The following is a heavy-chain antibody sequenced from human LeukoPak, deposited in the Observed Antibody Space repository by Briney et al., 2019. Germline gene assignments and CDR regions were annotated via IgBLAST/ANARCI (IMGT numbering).Heavy chain of an antibody. CDR1: GFTFSSYG. CDR3: AKKPTTGDYYFDY. Sequence: PGGSLRLSCAASGFTFSSYGMHWVRQAPGKGLEWVAVISYDGSNKYYADSVKGRFTISRDNSKNTLYLQMNSLRAEDTAVYYCAKKPTTGDYYFDYWGQGTLVTVSS. V-gene: IGHV3-30*18. J-gene: IGHJ4*02. D-gene: IGHD4-11*01. CDR2: ISYDGSNK.